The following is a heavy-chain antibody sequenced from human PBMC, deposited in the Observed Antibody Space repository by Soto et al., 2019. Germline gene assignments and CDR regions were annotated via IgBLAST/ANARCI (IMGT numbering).Heavy chain of an antibody. CDR2: ISWHRGSI. D-gene: IGHD4-4*01. CDR1: GFTFDDYA. CDR3: AKYMGATVTTPFDY. V-gene: IGHV3-9*01. Sequence: EVQLVESGGGLVQPGRSLRLSCAASGFTFDDYAMHWVRQAPGKGLEWVSGISWHRGSIGYADSVKGRFTISRDNAKNSLYLQMNSLRAEDTALYYCAKYMGATVTTPFDYWGQGTLVTVSS. J-gene: IGHJ4*02.